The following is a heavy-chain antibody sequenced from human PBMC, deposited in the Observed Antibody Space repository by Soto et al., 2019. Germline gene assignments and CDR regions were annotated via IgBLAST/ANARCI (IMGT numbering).Heavy chain of an antibody. CDR2: IKSKTDGGTT. V-gene: IGHV3-15*01. Sequence: GGSLRLSCAASGFTFSNAWMSWVRQAPGKGLEWVGRIKSKTDGGTTDCAAPVKGRFTIPRDDSKNTLYLQMNSLRAEDTAVYYCSRGWGAHWGQGTLVTVSS. D-gene: IGHD3-16*01. CDR3: SRGWGAH. J-gene: IGHJ4*02. CDR1: GFTFSNAW.